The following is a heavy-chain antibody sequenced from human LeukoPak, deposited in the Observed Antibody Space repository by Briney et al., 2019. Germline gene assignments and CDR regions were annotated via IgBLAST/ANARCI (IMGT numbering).Heavy chain of an antibody. CDR1: GYTFTSYD. J-gene: IGHJ6*03. CDR2: MNPNSGNT. D-gene: IGHD3-10*01. CDR3: ARSTSAYGSGTAWLDYYHYYYMDV. V-gene: IGHV1-8*01. Sequence: ASVKVSCKASGYTFTSYDINWVRQATGQGLEWMGWMNPNSGNTGYAQKFQGRVTMTRNTSISTAYTELSSLRSEDTAVYYCARSTSAYGSGTAWLDYYHYYYMDVWGKGTTVTVSS.